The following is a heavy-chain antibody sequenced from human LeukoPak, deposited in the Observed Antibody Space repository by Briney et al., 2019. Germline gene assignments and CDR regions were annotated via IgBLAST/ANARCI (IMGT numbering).Heavy chain of an antibody. CDR2: IYHSGST. Sequence: PSETLSLTCAVSGGSISSGGYSWSWIRQPPGKGLEWIVYIYHSGSTYYNPSLKSRVTISVDTSKNQFSLKLSSVTAADTAVYYCARVGANWKRSYYFDYWGQGTLVTVSS. J-gene: IGHJ4*02. V-gene: IGHV4-30-2*01. CDR3: ARVGANWKRSYYFDY. D-gene: IGHD1-20*01. CDR1: GGSISSGGYS.